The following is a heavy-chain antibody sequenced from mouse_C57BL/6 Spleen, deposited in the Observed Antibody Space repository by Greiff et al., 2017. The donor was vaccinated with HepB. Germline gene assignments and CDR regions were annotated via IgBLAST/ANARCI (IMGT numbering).Heavy chain of an antibody. V-gene: IGHV1-39*01. Sequence: VHVKQSGPELVKPGASVKISCKASGYSFTDYNMNWVKQSNGKSLEWIGVINPNYGTTSYNQKFKGKATLTVDQSSSTAYMQLNSLTSEDSAVYYCAITTSTLYYFDYWGQGTTLTVSS. CDR1: GYSFTDYN. J-gene: IGHJ2*01. D-gene: IGHD1-1*01. CDR3: AITTSTLYYFDY. CDR2: INPNYGTT.